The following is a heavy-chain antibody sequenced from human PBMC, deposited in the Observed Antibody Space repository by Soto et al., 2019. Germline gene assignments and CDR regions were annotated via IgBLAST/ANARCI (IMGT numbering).Heavy chain of an antibody. J-gene: IGHJ4*02. CDR2: IKNKANGYKT. V-gene: IGHV3-72*01. CDR1: GFTFSDHY. Sequence: EVQVVESGGGLVQPGGSLRLSCVASGFTFSDHYMDWVRQAPGKGLEWVGRIKNKANGYKTEYAAPVEGRITISRDASKTSLSLQINSLTPEDPAVYYCARVRLGAPTRYFDSWGQGALVTVSS. CDR3: ARVRLGAPTRYFDS. D-gene: IGHD2-15*01.